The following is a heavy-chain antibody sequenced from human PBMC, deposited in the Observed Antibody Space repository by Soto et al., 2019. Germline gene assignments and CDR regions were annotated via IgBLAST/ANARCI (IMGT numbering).Heavy chain of an antibody. CDR1: GYTFTSYA. J-gene: IGHJ4*02. D-gene: IGHD3-10*01. Sequence: ASVKVSCKASGYTFTSYAMHWVRQAPGQRLEWMGWINAGNGNTKYSQKFQGRVTITRDTSASTAYMELSSLRSEDTAVYYCARARTYYYGSGSDYWGQGTLVTVSS. CDR3: ARARTYYYGSGSDY. V-gene: IGHV1-3*01. CDR2: INAGNGNT.